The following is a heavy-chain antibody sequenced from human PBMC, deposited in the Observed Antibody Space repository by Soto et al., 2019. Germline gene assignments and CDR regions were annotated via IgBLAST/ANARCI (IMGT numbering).Heavy chain of an antibody. CDR3: ARGGRDSSTGRPYY. J-gene: IGHJ4*02. D-gene: IGHD2-2*01. CDR2: ISGYNGNT. Sequence: ASVKVSCKASGYSFTNYGISWVRQAPGQGLEWMGWISGYNGNTNYAQNLQGRVTMTTDTSTSTAYMELRSLRSDDTAVYYCARGGRDSSTGRPYYWGQGTLVTVSS. V-gene: IGHV1-18*01. CDR1: GYSFTNYG.